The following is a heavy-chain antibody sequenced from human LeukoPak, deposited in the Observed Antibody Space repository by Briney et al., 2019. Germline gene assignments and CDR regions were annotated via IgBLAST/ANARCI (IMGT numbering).Heavy chain of an antibody. CDR3: ARLSQFGVLRFSYYMDV. D-gene: IGHD3-3*01. CDR1: GGSFSGYY. V-gene: IGHV4-34*01. J-gene: IGHJ6*03. CDR2: IYHSGST. Sequence: ASETLSLTCAVYGGSFSGYYWSWIRQPPGKGLEWIGSIYHSGSTYYNPSLKSRVTISVDTSKNQFSLKLSSVTAADTAVYYCARLSQFGVLRFSYYMDVWGKGTTVTVS.